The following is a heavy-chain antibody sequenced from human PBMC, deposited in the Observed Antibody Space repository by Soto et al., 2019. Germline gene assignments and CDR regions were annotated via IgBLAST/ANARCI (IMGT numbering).Heavy chain of an antibody. V-gene: IGHV1-24*01. D-gene: IGHD6-19*01. J-gene: IGHJ4*02. CDR3: ATDFITAGWYPAPIN. CDR1: GYTLTELS. CDR2: FDPEDGET. Sequence: ASVKVSCKVSGYTLTELSMHWVRQAPGKGLEWMGGFDPEDGETIYAQKFQGRVTMTEDTSTDTAYMELSSLRSEDTAVYYCATDFITAGWYPAPINWGQGTLVTVSS.